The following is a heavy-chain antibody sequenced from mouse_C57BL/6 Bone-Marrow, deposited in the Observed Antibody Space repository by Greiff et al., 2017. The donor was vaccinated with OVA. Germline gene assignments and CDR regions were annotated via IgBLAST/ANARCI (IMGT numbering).Heavy chain of an antibody. CDR2: IYPGGGDT. CDR3: ARCYYGSVYWYFDV. J-gene: IGHJ1*03. CDR1: GYAFSSSW. D-gene: IGHD1-1*01. V-gene: IGHV1-82*01. Sequence: VQLVESGPELVKPGASVKISCKASGYAFSSSWMNWVKQRPGKGLEWIGRIYPGGGDTNYNGKFKGKATLTADKSSSTAYMQLSSLTSEDSAVYFCARCYYGSVYWYFDVWGTGTTVTVSS.